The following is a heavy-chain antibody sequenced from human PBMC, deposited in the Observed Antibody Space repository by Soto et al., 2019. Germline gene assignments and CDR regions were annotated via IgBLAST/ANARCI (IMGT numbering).Heavy chain of an antibody. CDR1: GFTFSSYA. CDR2: IGGGGITT. V-gene: IGHV3-23*01. D-gene: IGHD3-22*01. CDR3: AKGSSGYRPYYFDY. Sequence: PGGSLRLSCAASGFTFSSYAMSWVRQAPGRGLEWVSAIGGGGITTYYADSVKGRFTISRDNSRNSLYLQMNSLRAEDTAVYYCAKGSSGYRPYYFDYWGQGTLVTVSS. J-gene: IGHJ4*02.